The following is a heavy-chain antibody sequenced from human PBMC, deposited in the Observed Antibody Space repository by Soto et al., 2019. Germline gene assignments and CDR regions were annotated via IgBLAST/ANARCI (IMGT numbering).Heavy chain of an antibody. V-gene: IGHV4-59*01. Sequence: SETLSLTCTVSGGSISSYYWSWIRQPPGKGLEWIGYIYYSGSTNYNPSLKSRVTISVDTSKNQFSLKLSSVTAADTAVYYCASLSPSEYSGYGTIDYWGQGTLVTVSS. CDR2: IYYSGST. CDR3: ASLSPSEYSGYGTIDY. J-gene: IGHJ4*02. D-gene: IGHD5-12*01. CDR1: GGSISSYY.